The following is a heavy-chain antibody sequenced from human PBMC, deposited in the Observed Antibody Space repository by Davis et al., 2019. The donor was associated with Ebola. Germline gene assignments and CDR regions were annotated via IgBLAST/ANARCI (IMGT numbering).Heavy chain of an antibody. CDR2: INPSGGST. J-gene: IGHJ4*01. V-gene: IGHV1-46*01. Sequence: AASVTVSCKASGYTFTSYYMHWVRQAPGQGLEWMGIINPSGGSTSYAQKFQGRVTITRDMSTSTSYLDLSNLRSEDTAVYYCAASAGTVGKFEYWGRGTLVTVSS. D-gene: IGHD1-14*01. CDR1: GYTFTSYY. CDR3: AASAGTVGKFEY.